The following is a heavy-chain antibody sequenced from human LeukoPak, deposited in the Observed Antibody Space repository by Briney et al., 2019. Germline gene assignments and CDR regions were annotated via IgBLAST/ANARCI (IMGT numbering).Heavy chain of an antibody. CDR1: GFTVSTNY. Sequence: GGSLRLSCGASGFTVSTNYMSWVRQAPGKGLEWVSIIYSGGSTYYADSVKGRFTISRDNSKNTLYLQMNSLRAADTAVYYCASYRYGSSFAFDIWGQVTMLTVSS. CDR2: IYSGGST. D-gene: IGHD6-6*01. J-gene: IGHJ3*02. V-gene: IGHV3-66*01. CDR3: ASYRYGSSFAFDI.